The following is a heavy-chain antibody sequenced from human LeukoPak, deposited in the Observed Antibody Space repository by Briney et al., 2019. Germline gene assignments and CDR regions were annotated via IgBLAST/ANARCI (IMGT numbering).Heavy chain of an antibody. Sequence: SQTLSLTCTVSGASISSGAYYWTWIRQHPGKGLERIGYIYYSGSTYYNPSLKSRVTISVDTSKNQFSLKLSSVTAADTAVYYCARARSGYYPFDYWGQGTLVTVSS. D-gene: IGHD3-3*01. J-gene: IGHJ4*02. V-gene: IGHV4-31*03. CDR3: ARARSGYYPFDY. CDR1: GASISSGAYY. CDR2: IYYSGST.